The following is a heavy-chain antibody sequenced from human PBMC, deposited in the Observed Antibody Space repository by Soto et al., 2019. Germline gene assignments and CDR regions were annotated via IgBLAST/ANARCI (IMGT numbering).Heavy chain of an antibody. CDR3: ARGYQPYYFDY. J-gene: IGHJ4*02. CDR1: GGSISGYY. D-gene: IGHD2-15*01. Sequence: QVQLQESGPGLVKPSETLSLTCTVSGGSISGYYWSWIRQPAGKGLEWIGRIYPSGSTNDNPYNPSLKSRVTMSVDTSKNQFSLKLTSVTAADTAVYSCARGYQPYYFDYWSRGTLVTVSS. CDR2: IYPSGST. V-gene: IGHV4-4*07.